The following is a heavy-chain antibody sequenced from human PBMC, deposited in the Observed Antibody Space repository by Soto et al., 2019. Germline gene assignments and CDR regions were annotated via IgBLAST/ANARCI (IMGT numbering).Heavy chain of an antibody. Sequence: QVQLVESGGGLVEPGGSLRLSCAASGFSVGDNYMTWIRQAPGKGLEWLSYSSSSGGYTNYADSVKGRFTISRANAKNSLYLQMDSLRAEYTAVYFCARSSGRRHVFTFDYGLDVWGQGTTVTVSS. CDR2: SSSSGGYT. D-gene: IGHD3-16*01. CDR3: ARSSGRRHVFTFDYGLDV. V-gene: IGHV3-11*06. J-gene: IGHJ6*02. CDR1: GFSVGDNY.